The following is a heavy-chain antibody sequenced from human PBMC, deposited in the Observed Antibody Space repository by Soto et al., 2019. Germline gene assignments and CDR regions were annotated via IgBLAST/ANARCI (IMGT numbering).Heavy chain of an antibody. J-gene: IGHJ6*02. Sequence: QVQLVQSGTEVKKPGASVKVSCKASGYSFTTYNLHWVRQAPGQGLEWMGIINPSVGSTTYAQNFQDRVTMTRDTSTTTVYMELSRLRSEDTAVYSCARARDMDVWGQGTTVTVSS. CDR2: INPSVGST. V-gene: IGHV1-46*01. CDR3: ARARDMDV. CDR1: GYSFTTYN.